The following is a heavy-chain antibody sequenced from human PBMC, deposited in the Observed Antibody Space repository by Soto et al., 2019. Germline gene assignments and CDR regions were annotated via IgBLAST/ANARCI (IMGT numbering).Heavy chain of an antibody. CDR3: ARGESSSSWYWYY. J-gene: IGHJ4*02. D-gene: IGHD6-13*01. Sequence: PGGSLRLSCAASGLGFSNYWMTWVRQAPGKGLEWVANIKKDGGEKYYVDSVKGRFTISRDNAKNSVYLQMNSLGVDDTAVYYCARGESSSSWYWYYWGQGTLVTVSS. CDR2: IKKDGGEK. V-gene: IGHV3-7*01. CDR1: GLGFSNYW.